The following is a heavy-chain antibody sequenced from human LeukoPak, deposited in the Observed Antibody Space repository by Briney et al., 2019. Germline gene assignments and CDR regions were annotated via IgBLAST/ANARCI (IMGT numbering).Heavy chain of an antibody. CDR2: ISGSSDNT. CDR1: GFTFSNYA. Sequence: GGSLRLSCEASGFTFSNYAMSWVRQAPGKGLEWVSSISGSSDNTNYADSVKGRFTISRDNSKNILYLQMNSLTAEDTAVYWCAKDPINWGSIYFDCWGQGTLVTVSS. J-gene: IGHJ4*02. V-gene: IGHV3-23*01. D-gene: IGHD3-16*01. CDR3: AKDPINWGSIYFDC.